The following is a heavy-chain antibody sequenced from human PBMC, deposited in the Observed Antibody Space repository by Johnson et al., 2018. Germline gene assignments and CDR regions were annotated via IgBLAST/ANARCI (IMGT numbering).Heavy chain of an antibody. J-gene: IGHJ1*01. CDR3: ARARYDTSGYSIQH. V-gene: IGHV1-69*01. Sequence: QVQLVESGAEVKKXGSSXKVXCKASGGTFSNYAISWVRQAPGQGLEWMGGIIPIFGTANYAQTFQGRVTITADESTSTAYMELSSLRSEDTAVYYCARARYDTSGYSIQHWGQGTLVNVSS. D-gene: IGHD3-22*01. CDR2: IIPIFGTA. CDR1: GGTFSNYA.